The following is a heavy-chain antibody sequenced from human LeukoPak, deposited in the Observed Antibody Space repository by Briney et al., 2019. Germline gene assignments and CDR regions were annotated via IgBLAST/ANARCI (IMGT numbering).Heavy chain of an antibody. D-gene: IGHD3-10*01. CDR2: IWHHARHK. CDR1: RFFLRSYA. V-gene: IGHV3-33*01. J-gene: IGHJ4*02. Sequence: GWSLRLPCVPSRFFLRSYAMYLLRQDPRAGLEWPALIWHHARHKFYTDYVKGRFTIYRENSKNTVFLQMNSLAVEDTAVYYCAREIFGSGSYPDYWGQGTLVTVSS. CDR3: AREIFGSGSYPDY.